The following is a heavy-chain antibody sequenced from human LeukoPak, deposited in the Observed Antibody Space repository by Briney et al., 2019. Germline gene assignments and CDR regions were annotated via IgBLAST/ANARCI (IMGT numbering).Heavy chain of an antibody. CDR3: ARDRGAAPGHPSFDQ. J-gene: IGHJ4*02. Sequence: GGSLRLSCAASGFTFSSYGMHWVRQAPGKGPEGVAFIRYDGSNKYYADSVKGRFTISRDNSKNTLYLQMNSLRAEDTAVYYCARDRGAAPGHPSFDQWGQGTLVTVSS. CDR1: GFTFSSYG. CDR2: IRYDGSNK. V-gene: IGHV3-30*02. D-gene: IGHD6-13*01.